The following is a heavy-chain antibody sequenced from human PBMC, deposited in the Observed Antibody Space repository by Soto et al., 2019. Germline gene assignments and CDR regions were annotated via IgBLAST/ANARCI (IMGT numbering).Heavy chain of an antibody. CDR3: ARSAGGDTGGYYYYYMHC. CDR1: GYTFDDYG. J-gene: IGHJ6*03. D-gene: IGHD5-18*01. V-gene: IGHV3-20*01. Sequence: PGGSLRLSCAASGYTFDDYGMSWVRQAPGKGLEWVSGINWNGGSTGYADSVKGRFTISRDNAKNSLYLQMNSLRAEDTALYHCARSAGGDTGGYYYYYMHCWGKGTPVTVS. CDR2: INWNGGST.